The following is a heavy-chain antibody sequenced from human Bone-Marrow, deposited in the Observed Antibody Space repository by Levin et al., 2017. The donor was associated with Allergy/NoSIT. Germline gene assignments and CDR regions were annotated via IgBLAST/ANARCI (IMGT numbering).Heavy chain of an antibody. Sequence: SETLSLTCNVSGGSISSGGYYWSWIRHHPGKGLEWIGYIYNSGSTNYKPSLKSRVSISVDTSKNQFSLELTSVTAADTAVYYCARSGRTWLRLRVFDYWGQGTLVTVSS. CDR2: IYNSGST. J-gene: IGHJ4*02. V-gene: IGHV4-31*03. CDR1: GGSISSGGYY. CDR3: ARSGRTWLRLRVFDY. D-gene: IGHD5-12*01.